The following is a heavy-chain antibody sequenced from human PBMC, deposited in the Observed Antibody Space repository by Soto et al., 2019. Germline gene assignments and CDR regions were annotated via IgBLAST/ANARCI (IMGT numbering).Heavy chain of an antibody. D-gene: IGHD3-10*01. CDR2: ISSSGSYM. V-gene: IGHV3-21*01. J-gene: IGHJ3*02. Sequence: GGSLRLSCAASGFTFSTYNMNWVRQAPGKGQEKVSSISSSGSYMYYADSVKGRFTISRDNAKNSLYLQMNSLRAEDTAVYYCAEGSLWFGDPPGAFDIWGQGTMVTVSS. CDR3: AEGSLWFGDPPGAFDI. CDR1: GFTFSTYN.